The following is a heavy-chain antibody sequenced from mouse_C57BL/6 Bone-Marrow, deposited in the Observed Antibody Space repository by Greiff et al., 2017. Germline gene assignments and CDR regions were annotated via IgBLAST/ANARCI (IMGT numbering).Heavy chain of an antibody. Sequence: QVQLQQSGAELVKPGASVKISCKASGYAFSSYWMNWVKQRPGQGLEWIGQIYPGDGDTNYNGKFKGKATLTADTSSSTAYMQLSSLTSEDSAVYFCARRTVVATGGVYYYAMDYWGQGTSVTVSS. D-gene: IGHD1-1*01. J-gene: IGHJ4*01. V-gene: IGHV1-80*01. CDR1: GYAFSSYW. CDR3: ARRTVVATGGVYYYAMDY. CDR2: IYPGDGDT.